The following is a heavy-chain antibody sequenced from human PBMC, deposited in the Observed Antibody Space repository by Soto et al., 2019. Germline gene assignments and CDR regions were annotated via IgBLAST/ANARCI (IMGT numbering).Heavy chain of an antibody. CDR2: LNDSGGT. D-gene: IGHD3-3*02. V-gene: IGHV4-34*01. Sequence: PSETLSLTCAVYGGSFSGYYWSWIRQPPGKGLEWIGELNDSGGTNYNASLKSRVSISGDTSKNQFSLKLSFVTAADTAMYYCARHFYFDYWGQGTLVTVSS. J-gene: IGHJ4*02. CDR3: ARHFYFDY. CDR1: GGSFSGYY.